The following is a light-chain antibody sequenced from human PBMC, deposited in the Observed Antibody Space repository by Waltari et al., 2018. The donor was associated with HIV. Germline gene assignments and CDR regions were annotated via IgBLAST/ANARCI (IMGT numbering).Light chain of an antibody. Sequence: EVVLTQSPATLSLSPGERATLSCRASQSVSDYLAWYQQKPGQAPRLLIYDASNRATGIPARFSGSGSGTDFTLTISSLEPEDFEVYYCQQRSNWRRSGLTFGGGTKVEIK. CDR3: QQRSNWRRSGLT. CDR2: DAS. V-gene: IGKV3-11*01. CDR1: QSVSDY. J-gene: IGKJ4*01.